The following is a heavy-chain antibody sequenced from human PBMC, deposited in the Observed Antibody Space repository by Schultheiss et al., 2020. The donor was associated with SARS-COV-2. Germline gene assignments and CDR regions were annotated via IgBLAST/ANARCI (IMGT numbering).Heavy chain of an antibody. V-gene: IGHV4-61*01. CDR1: GGPVSSNTNY. CDR2: IYYSGGT. Sequence: SETLSLTCTVSGGPVSSNTNYWSWIRQPPGKGLEWIGYIYYSGGTNYNPSLKSRVTISVDTSKSQFSLKLSYVTAADTAVYYCARDLRYCSSTSCYHDYYYGMDVWGQGTTVTVSS. J-gene: IGHJ6*02. CDR3: ARDLRYCSSTSCYHDYYYGMDV. D-gene: IGHD2-2*01.